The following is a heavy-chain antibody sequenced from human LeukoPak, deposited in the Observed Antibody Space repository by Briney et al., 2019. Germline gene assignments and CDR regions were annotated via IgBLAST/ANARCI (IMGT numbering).Heavy chain of an antibody. CDR3: AKDFEGQSSARRGYFDY. D-gene: IGHD6-19*01. CDR2: VSGGGDTT. J-gene: IGHJ4*02. V-gene: IGHV3-23*01. Sequence: PGGSLRLSCAASGFTFSSHAMTWVRQAPGKGLEWVAAVSGGGDTTFYADSVNGRFTVSRDNSKNTLYLQMNSLRADDTAVYYCAKDFEGQSSARRGYFDYWGQGTLVTVSS. CDR1: GFTFSSHA.